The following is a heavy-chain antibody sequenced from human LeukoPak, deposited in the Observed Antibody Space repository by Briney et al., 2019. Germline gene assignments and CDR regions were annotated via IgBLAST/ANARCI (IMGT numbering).Heavy chain of an antibody. CDR3: ARFLGGYYDSSGYFDY. CDR1: GGTFSSYA. CDR2: IIPILGIA. Sequence: SVKVSCKSSGGTFSSYAISRVRQAPGQGLEWMGRIIPILGIANYAQKFQGRVTITADKSTSTAYMELSSVRSEDTALYYCARFLGGYYDSSGYFDYWGQGTLVTVSS. J-gene: IGHJ4*02. V-gene: IGHV1-69*04. D-gene: IGHD3-22*01.